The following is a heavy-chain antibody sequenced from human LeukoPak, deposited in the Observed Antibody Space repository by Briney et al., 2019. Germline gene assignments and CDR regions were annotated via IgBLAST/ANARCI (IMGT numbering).Heavy chain of an antibody. D-gene: IGHD6-13*01. CDR3: ARDYSSSWYYFDY. V-gene: IGHV3-21*01. J-gene: IGHJ4*02. CDR1: GFTFSSYS. Sequence: WGSLRLSCAASGFTFSSYSMNWVRQAPGKGLEWVSSISSSSSYIYYADSVKGRFTISRDNAKNSLYLQMDSLTAEDTAVYYCARDYSSSWYYFDYWGQGTLVTVSS. CDR2: ISSSSSYI.